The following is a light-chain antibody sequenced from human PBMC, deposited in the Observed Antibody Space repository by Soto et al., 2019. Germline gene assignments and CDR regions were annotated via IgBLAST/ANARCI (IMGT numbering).Light chain of an antibody. CDR2: GNS. J-gene: IGLJ2*01. CDR3: QSYDSSLSGVV. CDR1: GSNIGAGYD. V-gene: IGLV1-40*01. Sequence: QSVLPQPHSVAGAPGQRVTICCTGSGSNIGAGYDVHWYQQLPGTAPKLLIYGNSNRPSGVPDRFSGSKSGTSASLAITGLQAEDEADYYCQSYDSSLSGVVFGGGTKLTVL.